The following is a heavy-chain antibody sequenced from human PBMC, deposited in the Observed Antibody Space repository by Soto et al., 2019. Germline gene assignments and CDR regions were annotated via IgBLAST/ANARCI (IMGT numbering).Heavy chain of an antibody. CDR1: GGSISSGAFS. Sequence: KPSETLSLTCTVSGGSISSGAFSWSWIRQPPGRGLEWIGYIYHSGSTYYIPSLRSRVAISMDRAKNQFSLHLSSVTAEDTAVYFCARVRYSDNWHGLIAFWGLGTLVTVSS. V-gene: IGHV4-30-2*01. CDR2: IYHSGST. J-gene: IGHJ4*02. CDR3: ARVRYSDNWHGLIAF. D-gene: IGHD4-4*01.